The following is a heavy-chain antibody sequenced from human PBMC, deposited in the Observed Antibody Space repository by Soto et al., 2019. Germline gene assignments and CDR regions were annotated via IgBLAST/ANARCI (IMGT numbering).Heavy chain of an antibody. J-gene: IGHJ4*02. CDR3: ARGLLAAGPFDS. CDR1: GFTFNTYG. CDR2: ISYDAKSK. Sequence: GGSLRLSCAASGFTFNTYGMHWVRQAPGKGLEWVAVISYDAKSKLYVDSVRCRFTISRDNSKNTLLLQMDSLRPEDTALYYCARGLLAAGPFDSWGQGNLVTVSS. D-gene: IGHD6-19*01. V-gene: IGHV3-30*03.